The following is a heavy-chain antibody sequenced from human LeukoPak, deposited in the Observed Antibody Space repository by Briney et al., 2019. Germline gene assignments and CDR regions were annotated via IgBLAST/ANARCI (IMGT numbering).Heavy chain of an antibody. D-gene: IGHD1-26*01. CDR3: ARNLGTDSGSYRGGPFDY. V-gene: IGHV3-66*01. CDR2: IYSGGST. Sequence: SGGSLRLSWAASGFTVSRNYMSWVRQAPGKGLEWVSVIYSGGSTYYADSVKGRFTISRDNSKNTLYLQMNSLRAEDTAVYYCARNLGTDSGSYRGGPFDYWGQGTLVTVSS. CDR1: GFTVSRNY. J-gene: IGHJ4*02.